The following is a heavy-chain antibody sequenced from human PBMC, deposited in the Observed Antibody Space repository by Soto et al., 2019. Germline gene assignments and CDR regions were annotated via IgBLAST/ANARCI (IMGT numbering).Heavy chain of an antibody. CDR1: GYTFTGYY. D-gene: IGHD2-15*01. CDR3: ARGYCSGGSCYSGVYYYYGMDV. CDR2: INPNSGGT. J-gene: IGHJ6*02. Sequence: ASVKVSCKASGYTFTGYYMHWVRQAPGQGLEWMGWINPNSGGTNYAQKFQGWVTMTRDTSISTAYMELSRLRSDDTAVYYCARGYCSGGSCYSGVYYYYGMDVWGQGTTVTVSS. V-gene: IGHV1-2*04.